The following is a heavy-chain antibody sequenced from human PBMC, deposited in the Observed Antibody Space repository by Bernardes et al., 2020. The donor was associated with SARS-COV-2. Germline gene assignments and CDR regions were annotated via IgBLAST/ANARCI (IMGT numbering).Heavy chain of an antibody. D-gene: IGHD1-1*01. Sequence: GGSLRLSCAASGFTFSSYAMSWVRQAPGRGLEWVSGISVSGGSTFYADSVKGRSTISRDNSKNTLYLQMNSLRVEDTAVYFCAKGLEDRANRPTDYWGQGTLVTVSS. V-gene: IGHV3-23*01. CDR3: AKGLEDRANRPTDY. J-gene: IGHJ4*02. CDR2: ISVSGGST. CDR1: GFTFSSYA.